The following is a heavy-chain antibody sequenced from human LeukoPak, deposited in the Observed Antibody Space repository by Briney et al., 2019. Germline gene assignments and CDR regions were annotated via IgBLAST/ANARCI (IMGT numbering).Heavy chain of an antibody. J-gene: IGHJ4*02. Sequence: GGSLRLSCAASGFTFSSYWMSWVRQAPGKGLEWVANIKQDGSEKYYVDSVKGRFTISRDTAKNSLYLQMNSLRAEDTAVYYCASNTGYSYGYFDYWGQGTLVTVSS. CDR2: IKQDGSEK. CDR1: GFTFSSYW. V-gene: IGHV3-7*01. CDR3: ASNTGYSYGYFDY. D-gene: IGHD5-18*01.